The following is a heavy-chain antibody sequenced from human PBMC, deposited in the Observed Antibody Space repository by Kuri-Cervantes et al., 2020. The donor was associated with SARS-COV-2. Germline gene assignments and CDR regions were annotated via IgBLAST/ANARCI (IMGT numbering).Heavy chain of an antibody. D-gene: IGHD3-22*01. CDR2: MNPNSANT. CDR1: GYTFTSYD. CDR3: AKDFGTYYDSSGYLKY. Sequence: ASVKVSCKASGYTFTSYDINWVRQATGQGPEWMGWMNPNSANTGYAQKFQGRVTITRNTSISTAYMELSSLRSEDTAVYCCAKDFGTYYDSSGYLKYWGQGTLVTVSS. V-gene: IGHV1-8*03. J-gene: IGHJ1*01.